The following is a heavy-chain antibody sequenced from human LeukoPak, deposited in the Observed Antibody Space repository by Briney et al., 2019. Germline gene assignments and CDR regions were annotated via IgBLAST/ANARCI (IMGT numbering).Heavy chain of an antibody. CDR1: GGSISSSSYY. CDR3: ARLLAVADFFDY. V-gene: IGHV4-39*01. CDR2: IYYSGST. D-gene: IGHD6-19*01. J-gene: IGHJ4*02. Sequence: SETLSLTYTVSGGSISSSSYYWGWIRQPPGKGLEWIGSIYYSGSTYYNPSLKSRVTISADTSKNQFSLKLTSVTAADTAVYYCARLLAVADFFDYWGQGTLVTVSS.